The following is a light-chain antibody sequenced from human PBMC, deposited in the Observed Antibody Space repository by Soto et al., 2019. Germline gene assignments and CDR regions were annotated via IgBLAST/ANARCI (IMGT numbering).Light chain of an antibody. V-gene: IGKV3-20*01. CDR3: QQYGSSPRT. CDR2: GAS. Sequence: EIVMTQSPATLSLSAGERVTLSCRASQSVSSNLAWYQQKPGQAPSLLIFGASSRATGIPDRFSGSGSGTDFTLTISRLEPEDFAVYYCQQYGSSPRTFGQGTKVDIK. J-gene: IGKJ1*01. CDR1: QSVSSN.